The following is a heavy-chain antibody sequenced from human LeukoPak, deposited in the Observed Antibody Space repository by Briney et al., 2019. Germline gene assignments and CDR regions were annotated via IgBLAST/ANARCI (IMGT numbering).Heavy chain of an antibody. J-gene: IGHJ6*02. V-gene: IGHV4-4*02. CDR1: GDSITSDKW. D-gene: IGHD1-26*01. CDR3: ASSLVGATILKYGMDV. CDR2: IHHSKSS. Sequence: SGPLSLTCAVSGDSITSDKWWTWVRQPPGKGLEWIGEIHHSKSSNYYPSLKSRVTISVDKSKNQFSLELNSVTAADTAVYYCASSLVGATILKYGMDVWGQGTTVTVSS.